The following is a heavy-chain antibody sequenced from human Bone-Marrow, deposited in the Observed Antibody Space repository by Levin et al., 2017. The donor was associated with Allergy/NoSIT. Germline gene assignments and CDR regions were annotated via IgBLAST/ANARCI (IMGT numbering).Heavy chain of an antibody. V-gene: IGHV4-4*02. J-gene: IGHJ4*02. CDR2: IYPDGNT. Sequence: SETLSLTCAVSGGSISSSNWWSWVRQPPGKGLEWIGEIYPDGNTNYNPSLQSRVTISVDKSKNQFSLNLNSVTAADTAVYFCAGTIYSWGQGTLVTVSS. CDR1: GGSISSSNW. D-gene: IGHD2-15*01. CDR3: AGTIYS.